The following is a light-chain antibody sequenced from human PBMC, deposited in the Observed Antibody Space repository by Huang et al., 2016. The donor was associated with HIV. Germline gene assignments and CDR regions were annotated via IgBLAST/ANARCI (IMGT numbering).Light chain of an antibody. CDR3: QQYNNWPPWT. J-gene: IGKJ1*01. Sequence: EIVMTQSPATLSVSPGERATLSCRARQSVSSNLAWYQQKPGQAPRLLSYGASTRATRIPARFSGSGSGTEFTLTISSLQSEDFAVYYCQQYNNWPPWTFGQGTKVEIK. V-gene: IGKV3-15*01. CDR1: QSVSSN. CDR2: GAS.